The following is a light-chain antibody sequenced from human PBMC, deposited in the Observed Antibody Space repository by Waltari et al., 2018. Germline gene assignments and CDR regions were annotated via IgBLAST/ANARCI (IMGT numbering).Light chain of an antibody. CDR1: SNDVGGYNF. Sequence: QSALTQPASVSGSPGQSITISCGGSSNDVGGYNFISWYQQHPGKAPKVIIYDVNNRPSGISSRFSDSKSDNTASLTISDLQTEDEADYYCGSYVNTRVLFVFGSGTKVTVL. CDR2: DVN. CDR3: GSYVNTRVLFV. J-gene: IGLJ1*01. V-gene: IGLV2-14*03.